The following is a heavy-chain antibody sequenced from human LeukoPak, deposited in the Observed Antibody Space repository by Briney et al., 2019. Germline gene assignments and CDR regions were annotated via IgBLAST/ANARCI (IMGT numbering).Heavy chain of an antibody. CDR2: IHHSGST. CDR3: ARVAGGYSYGFNWFDP. J-gene: IGHJ5*02. D-gene: IGHD5-18*01. V-gene: IGHV4-4*02. Sequence: SETLSLTCVVSGGSISSSNWWSWVRQPPGKGLEWIGEIHHSGSTNYNPSLKSRVTISVDKSKNQFSLKLSSVTAADTAVYYCARVAGGYSYGFNWFDPWGQGTLVTVSS. CDR1: GGSISSSNW.